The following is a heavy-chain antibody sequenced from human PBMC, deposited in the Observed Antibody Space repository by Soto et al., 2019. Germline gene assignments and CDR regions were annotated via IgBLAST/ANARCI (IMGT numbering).Heavy chain of an antibody. CDR3: ASPVAGTFYYSMDV. J-gene: IGHJ6*02. V-gene: IGHV1-18*01. Sequence: XSVKVSCKASGYTFTRYGISWVRQAPGQGLEWMGWISDXNGNKXYAQQPQGRVXXTTDTYTXXDYMALRSMGSDDTAVYYCASPVAGTFYYSMDVWGQGTTVTVSS. CDR2: ISDXNGNK. D-gene: IGHD6-19*01. CDR1: GYTFTRYG.